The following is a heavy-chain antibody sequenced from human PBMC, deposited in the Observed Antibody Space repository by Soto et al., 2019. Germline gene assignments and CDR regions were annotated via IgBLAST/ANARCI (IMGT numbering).Heavy chain of an antibody. V-gene: IGHV1-18*04. D-gene: IGHD3-16*01. Sequence: ASVQVCCDASGYTFTTSGFNWVRQAPGQGLEWMGLISPYNGDTNYAQNLQGRVTLTTDTSTSTAYMELRSLTSDDTAVYYCARTPRAQMIMLESATRFDDWGQGTLVTVSS. CDR3: ARTPRAQMIMLESATRFDD. CDR2: ISPYNGDT. J-gene: IGHJ4*02. CDR1: GYTFTTSG.